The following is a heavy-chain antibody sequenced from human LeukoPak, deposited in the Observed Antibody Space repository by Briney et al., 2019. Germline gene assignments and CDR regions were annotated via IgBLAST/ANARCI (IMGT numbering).Heavy chain of an antibody. CDR3: ARHDFWSGPFDY. J-gene: IGHJ4*02. Sequence: SETLSLTCTVSGGSISSSSYYWGWIRQPPGKGLEWIGSIYYSGSTYYNPSLKSRVTISVDTSKNQFSLKLSSVTAADTAVHYCARHDFWSGPFDYWGQGILVTVSS. V-gene: IGHV4-39*01. CDR1: GGSISSSSYY. CDR2: IYYSGST. D-gene: IGHD3-3*01.